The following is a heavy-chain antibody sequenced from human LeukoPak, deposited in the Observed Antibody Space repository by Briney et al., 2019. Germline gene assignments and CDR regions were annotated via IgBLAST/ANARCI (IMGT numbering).Heavy chain of an antibody. J-gene: IGHJ3*02. CDR1: GFTFSSYA. CDR3: VGWHIVVVPAIRLSGDDAFDI. D-gene: IGHD2-21*02. CDR2: IYSGGST. Sequence: GGSLRLSCAAPGFTFSSYAMSWVRQAPGKGLEWVSVIYSGGSTYYADSVKGRFTISRDNSKNTLYLQMNSLRAEHTAVYYRVGWHIVVVPAIRLSGDDAFDIWGQGTMVNVSS. V-gene: IGHV3-66*01.